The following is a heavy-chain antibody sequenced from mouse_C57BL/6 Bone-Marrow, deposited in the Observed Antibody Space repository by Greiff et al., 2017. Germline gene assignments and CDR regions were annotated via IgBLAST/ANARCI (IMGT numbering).Heavy chain of an antibody. Sequence: EVKLVESGGDLVKPGGSLKLSCAASGFTFSSYGMSWVRQTPDKRLEWVATISSGGSYTYYPDSVKGRFTISRATAKNPLYLQMSSLKSEDTAMDDCARHGRLRRRFAYWGQGTLVTVSA. CDR1: GFTFSSYG. CDR2: ISSGGSYT. V-gene: IGHV5-6*01. J-gene: IGHJ3*01. CDR3: ARHGRLRRRFAY. D-gene: IGHD2-2*01.